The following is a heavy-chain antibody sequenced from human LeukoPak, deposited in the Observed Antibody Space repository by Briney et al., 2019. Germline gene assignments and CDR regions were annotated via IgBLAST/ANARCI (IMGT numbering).Heavy chain of an antibody. D-gene: IGHD5-12*01. V-gene: IGHV6-1*01. CDR2: TYYRSKWYN. CDR1: GDSVSSNSAA. J-gene: IGHJ4*02. Sequence: SQTLSLTCAISGDSVSSNSAAWNWIRQPPSRGLEWLGRTYYRSKWYNDYAVSVKSRITINPDTSKNQFSLQLNSVTPEDTAVYYCASNRGSGYDPFDYWGQGTLVTVSS. CDR3: ASNRGSGYDPFDY.